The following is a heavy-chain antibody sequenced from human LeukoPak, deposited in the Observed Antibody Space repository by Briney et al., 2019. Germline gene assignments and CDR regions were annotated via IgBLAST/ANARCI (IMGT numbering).Heavy chain of an antibody. CDR2: IYYSGST. D-gene: IGHD4-17*01. J-gene: IGHJ3*02. Sequence: SETLSLTCTVSGGSISSSSYYWGWIRQPPGKGLEWIGYIYYSGSTNYNPSLKSRVTISVDRSKNQFSLKLSSVTAADTAVYYCARGESDYGDFSDAFDIWGQGTMVTVSS. CDR1: GGSISSSSYY. CDR3: ARGESDYGDFSDAFDI. V-gene: IGHV4-61*05.